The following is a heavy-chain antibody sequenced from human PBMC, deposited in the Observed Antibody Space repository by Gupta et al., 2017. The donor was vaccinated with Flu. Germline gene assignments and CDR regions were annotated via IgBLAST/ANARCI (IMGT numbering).Heavy chain of an antibody. CDR1: GFTFSSYG. V-gene: IGHV3-33*01. J-gene: IGHJ4*02. Sequence: QVQLVESGGGVVQPGRSLRLSCAASGFTFSSYGMHWVRQAPGKGLEWVAVIWYDGSNKYYADAVKGRFTISRDNSKNTLYLQMNSLRAEDTAVYYCARATDYYDSSGYLDYGGQGTLVTVSS. D-gene: IGHD3-22*01. CDR3: ARATDYYDSSGYLDY. CDR2: IWYDGSNK.